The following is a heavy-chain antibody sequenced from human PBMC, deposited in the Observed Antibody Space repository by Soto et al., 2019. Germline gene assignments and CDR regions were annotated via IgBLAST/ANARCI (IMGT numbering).Heavy chain of an antibody. Sequence: GGSLRLSCAASGFTFSSYAMSWVRQAPGKGLEWVSAISGSGGSTYYADSVKGRFTISGDNSKNTLYLQMNSLRAEDTAVYYCAKDISIAPYCSSTSCPLIPGSDYWGQGTLVTVSS. V-gene: IGHV3-23*01. CDR1: GFTFSSYA. J-gene: IGHJ4*02. D-gene: IGHD2-2*01. CDR2: ISGSGGST. CDR3: AKDISIAPYCSSTSCPLIPGSDY.